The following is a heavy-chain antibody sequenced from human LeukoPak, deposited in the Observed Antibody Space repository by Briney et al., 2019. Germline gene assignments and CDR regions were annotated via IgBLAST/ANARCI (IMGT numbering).Heavy chain of an antibody. CDR3: ARAGSIVGALFDP. CDR1: GFTFSSYA. V-gene: IGHV3-23*01. CDR2: ISGSGGST. D-gene: IGHD1-26*01. Sequence: GGSLRLSCAASGFTFSSYAMSWVRQAPGKGLEWVSAISGSGGSTYYADSGKGRFTISRDNSKNTLYLQMNSLRAEDTAVYYCARAGSIVGALFDPWGQGTLVTVSS. J-gene: IGHJ5*02.